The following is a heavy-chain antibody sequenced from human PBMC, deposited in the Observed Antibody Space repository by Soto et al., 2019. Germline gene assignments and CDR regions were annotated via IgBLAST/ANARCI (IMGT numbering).Heavy chain of an antibody. CDR3: ARDRGLAAAGSGYYYYGMDV. V-gene: IGHV4-4*07. D-gene: IGHD6-13*01. CDR1: GGSISSYY. CDR2: IYTSGST. Sequence: SETLSLTCTVSGGSISSYYWSWIRQPAGKGLEWIGRIYTSGSTNYNPSLKSRVTMSVDTSKNQFSLKLSSVTAADTAVYYCARDRGLAAAGSGYYYYGMDVWGQGTTVTVSS. J-gene: IGHJ6*02.